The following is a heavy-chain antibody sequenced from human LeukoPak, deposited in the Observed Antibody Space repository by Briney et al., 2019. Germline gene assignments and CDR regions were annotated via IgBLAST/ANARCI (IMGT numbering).Heavy chain of an antibody. V-gene: IGHV4-39*01. J-gene: IGHJ4*02. D-gene: IGHD1-26*01. CDR3: ARVVGSRELYFDY. CDR2: IYYSGST. Sequence: SETLSLTCTVSGGSISSSSYYWGWIRQPPGKGLEWIGSIYYSGSTYYNPSLKSRVTISVDTSKNQFSLKLSSVTAADTAVYYCARVVGSRELYFDYWGQGTLVTVSS. CDR1: GGSISSSSYY.